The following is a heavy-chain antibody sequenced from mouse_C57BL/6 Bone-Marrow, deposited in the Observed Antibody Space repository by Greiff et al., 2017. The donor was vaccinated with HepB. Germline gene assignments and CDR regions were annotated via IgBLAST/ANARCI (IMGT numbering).Heavy chain of an antibody. CDR3: AKRGYYDPLDY. Sequence: VQLQQPGAELVRPGASVKLSCKASGYTFTSYWMHWVKQRPVQGLEWIGNIYPHDGDTNYNQKFKDKATLTADKSSSTAYMQLSSLTSEDSAVYYCAKRGYYDPLDYWGQGTTLTVSS. CDR1: GYTFTSYW. J-gene: IGHJ2*01. CDR2: IYPHDGDT. D-gene: IGHD2-4*01. V-gene: IGHV1-52*01.